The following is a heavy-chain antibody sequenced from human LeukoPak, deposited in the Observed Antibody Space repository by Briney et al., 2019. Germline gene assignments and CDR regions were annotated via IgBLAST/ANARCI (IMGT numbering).Heavy chain of an antibody. Sequence: GTSLRLSCAASGFTFSTYAMHWVRQAPGKGLEWVAVISYDGSNEYYADSVKGRFTISRDNSKNTLYLQMNTLRAEDTAVYYCAKDVSWNWFDPWGQGTLVTVSS. CDR2: ISYDGSNE. CDR3: AKDVSWNWFDP. CDR1: GFTFSTYA. J-gene: IGHJ5*02. V-gene: IGHV3-30*18.